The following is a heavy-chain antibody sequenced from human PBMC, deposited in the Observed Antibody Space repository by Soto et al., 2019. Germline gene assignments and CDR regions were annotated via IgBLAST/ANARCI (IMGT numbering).Heavy chain of an antibody. J-gene: IGHJ4*02. Sequence: ASVKVSCKASGYLFTNYYLHWVRQAPGQGLEWMGIIDPNGGSANYAQRFQGRVTVTRDTSTSTVYMELSSLRSEDTAVFYCARDLAAAGGSFDYWGQGTLVTVSS. CDR2: IDPNGGSA. D-gene: IGHD6-13*01. CDR1: GYLFTNYY. CDR3: ARDLAAAGGSFDY. V-gene: IGHV1-46*01.